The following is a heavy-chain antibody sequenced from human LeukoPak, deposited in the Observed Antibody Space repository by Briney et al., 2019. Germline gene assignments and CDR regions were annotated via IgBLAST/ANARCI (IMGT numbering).Heavy chain of an antibody. CDR1: GYTFTSYG. CDR2: ISAYNGNT. V-gene: IGHV1-18*01. J-gene: IGHJ6*02. D-gene: IGHD3-22*01. CDR3: ARAIYDSSGYPRYYYYGMDV. Sequence: GASVKVSCKASGYTFTSYGISWVRQAPGQGLEWMGWISAYNGNTNYAQKLQGRVTMTTDTSTSTAYMELRSLRSDDTAVYYCARAIYDSSGYPRYYYYGMDVWGQGTTVTVSS.